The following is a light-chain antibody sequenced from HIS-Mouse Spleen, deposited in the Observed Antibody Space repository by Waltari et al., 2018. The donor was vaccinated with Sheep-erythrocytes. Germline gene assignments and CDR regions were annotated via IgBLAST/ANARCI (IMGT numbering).Light chain of an antibody. Sequence: EIVLTQSPGTLSLSPGERATLSCRASQSVGSSYLAWYQQKPGQAPRILIYGASSRATGIPDRFRGSGSGSDFALTISRLEPEDFAVYYCQQYGSSPLFTFGPGTKVDIK. CDR2: GAS. CDR1: QSVGSSY. V-gene: IGKV3-20*01. CDR3: QQYGSSPLFT. J-gene: IGKJ3*01.